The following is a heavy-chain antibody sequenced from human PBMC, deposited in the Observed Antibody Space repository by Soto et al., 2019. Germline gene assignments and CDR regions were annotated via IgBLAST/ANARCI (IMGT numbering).Heavy chain of an antibody. D-gene: IGHD5-12*01. CDR3: ARDWLSTYGMDV. J-gene: IGHJ6*02. CDR1: GFTVSSKY. CDR2: IQSGGPT. Sequence: PGGSLRLSCAASGFTVSSKYMSWVRQAPGKGLEWVSLIQSGGPTYYADSVKGRFTISRDNSKNTLYLQMNSLRAEDTAVYYCARDWLSTYGMDVWGQGTTVTVSS. V-gene: IGHV3-66*01.